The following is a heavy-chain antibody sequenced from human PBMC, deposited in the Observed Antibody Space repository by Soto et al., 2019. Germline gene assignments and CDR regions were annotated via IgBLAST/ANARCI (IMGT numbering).Heavy chain of an antibody. D-gene: IGHD3-10*01. CDR1: GGSTSRYY. Sequence: SETLSLTCTGSGGSTSRYYWSWCRQPPGKGLEWIGYTYYSGSTNYNPSLKSRVTISVDTSKNQFSLKLSSLTAADTAVYYCARDRDGGHNWFAPWGQGTLVTVS. CDR2: TYYSGST. CDR3: ARDRDGGHNWFAP. V-gene: IGHV4-59*01. J-gene: IGHJ5*02.